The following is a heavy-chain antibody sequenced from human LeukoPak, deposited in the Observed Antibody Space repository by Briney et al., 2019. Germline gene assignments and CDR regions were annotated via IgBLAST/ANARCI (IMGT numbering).Heavy chain of an antibody. CDR2: IFSRSESI. CDR1: GFTFGAYT. V-gene: IGHV3-21*06. CDR3: ARDFFHSSESRPFDY. Sequence: GGSLRLSCAATGFTFGAYTINWVRQAPGKGLEWVSCIFSRSESILYADSVKGRFTISRDNAKNLLYLQMDSLRVEDTAVYYCARDFFHSSESRPFDYWGQGTLVTVSS. D-gene: IGHD3-22*01. J-gene: IGHJ4*02.